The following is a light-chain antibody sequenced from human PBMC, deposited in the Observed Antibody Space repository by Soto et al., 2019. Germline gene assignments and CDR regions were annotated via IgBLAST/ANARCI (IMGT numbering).Light chain of an antibody. V-gene: IGKV1-27*01. J-gene: IGKJ5*01. CDR2: SAS. CDR3: QKYNSAPLT. CDR1: QSINKW. Sequence: DTEMTQSPSSVSASVGDRVTITCRASQSINKWLARYQQKPGKAPKLLIHSASSLQDGVPSRFSGSGSGTDFTLTISSLQPEDVATYYCQKYNSAPLTFGQGTRLEIK.